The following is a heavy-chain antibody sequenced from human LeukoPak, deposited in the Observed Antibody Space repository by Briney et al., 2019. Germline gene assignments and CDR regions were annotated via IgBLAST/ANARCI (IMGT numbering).Heavy chain of an antibody. V-gene: IGHV3-30-3*01. D-gene: IGHD3-10*01. Sequence: PGRSLRLSCAASGFTFSNDAMHWVRQAPGMGLEWVAVISYDGSNKYYADSVKGRFTISRDNSKNTLYLQVNSLRAEDTAVYYCARDNYGLDYWGQGTLVTVSS. CDR2: ISYDGSNK. CDR3: ARDNYGLDY. CDR1: GFTFSNDA. J-gene: IGHJ4*02.